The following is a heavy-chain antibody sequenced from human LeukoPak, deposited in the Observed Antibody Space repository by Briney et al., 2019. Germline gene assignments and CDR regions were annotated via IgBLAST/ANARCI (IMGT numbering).Heavy chain of an antibody. CDR2: IIPILGIA. CDR3: ASGNESLSGGSYSSYFQH. J-gene: IGHJ1*01. Sequence: ASVKVSCKASGGTFSSYAISWVRQAPGQGLEWMGRIIPILGIANYAQKFQGRVTITADKSTSTAYMELSSLRSEDTAVYYCASGNESLSGGSYSSYFQHWGQGTLVTVSS. D-gene: IGHD1-26*01. CDR1: GGTFSSYA. V-gene: IGHV1-69*04.